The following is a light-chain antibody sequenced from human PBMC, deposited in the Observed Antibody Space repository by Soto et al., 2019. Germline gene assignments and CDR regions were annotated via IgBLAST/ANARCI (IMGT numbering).Light chain of an antibody. V-gene: IGLV2-14*03. J-gene: IGLJ1*01. CDR3: SSYTSSNTYV. CDR1: SSDVGAYNY. Sequence: QSVLTQPASVSGSPGQSITISCTGTSSDVGAYNYVSWYQQHPGKAPKLMIYDVSNRPSRVSNCFSGSKSGNTASLTISGLQAEDEADYYCSSYTSSNTYVFGTGTKVTVL. CDR2: DVS.